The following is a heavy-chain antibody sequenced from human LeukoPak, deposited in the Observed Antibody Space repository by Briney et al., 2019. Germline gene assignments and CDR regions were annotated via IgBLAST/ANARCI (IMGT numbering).Heavy chain of an antibody. CDR2: INPDSGVT. D-gene: IGHD6-19*01. Sequence: ASVKVSCKASGYTFTGSYIHWVRQAPGLGLEWMGWINPDSGVTKYAQNFQGRVTMTRDTSISTASMEMRSLKSDDTAVYYCARDFGSSSAWYEFDYWGQGTLVTVSS. V-gene: IGHV1-2*02. CDR1: GYTFTGSY. J-gene: IGHJ4*02. CDR3: ARDFGSSSAWYEFDY.